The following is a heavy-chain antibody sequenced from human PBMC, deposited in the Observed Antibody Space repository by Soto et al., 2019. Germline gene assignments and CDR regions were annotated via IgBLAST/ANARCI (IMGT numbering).Heavy chain of an antibody. J-gene: IGHJ5*02. Sequence: GGSLRLSCAASGFTFSSYSMNWVRQAPGKGLEWVSSISSSSSYIYYADSVKGRFTISRDNAKNSLYLQMNSLRAEDTAVYYCARDQIHRIVASGGFDPWGQGTLVTVSS. CDR2: ISSSSSYI. D-gene: IGHD1-26*01. CDR3: ARDQIHRIVASGGFDP. V-gene: IGHV3-21*01. CDR1: GFTFSSYS.